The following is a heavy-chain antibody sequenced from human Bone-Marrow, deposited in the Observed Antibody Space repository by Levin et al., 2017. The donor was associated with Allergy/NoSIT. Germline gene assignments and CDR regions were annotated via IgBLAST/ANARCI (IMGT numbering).Heavy chain of an antibody. V-gene: IGHV1-3*01. D-gene: IGHD3-3*01. J-gene: IGHJ6*02. CDR1: AYTFTTYG. CDR3: AREKFWSGYPWVGYHGLDV. Sequence: AGGSLRLSCKASAYTFTTYGIQWVRQAPGQRPEWMGWINPGNVNTKYSQKFQGRLTIHTDTSATTVYMELSSLRSEDTAVYYCAREKFWSGYPWVGYHGLDVWGQGTTVTVSS. CDR2: INPGNVNT.